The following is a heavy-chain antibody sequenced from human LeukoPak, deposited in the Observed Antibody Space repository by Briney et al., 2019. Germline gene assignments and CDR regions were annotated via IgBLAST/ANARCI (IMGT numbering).Heavy chain of an antibody. CDR1: GGSISSGGYY. D-gene: IGHD1-26*01. CDR3: ARNGYSGYVDY. J-gene: IGHJ4*02. V-gene: IGHV4-31*03. CDR2: IYYSGST. Sequence: SETLSLTCTVPGGSISSGGYYWSWIRQHPGKGLEWIGYIYYSGSTYYNPSLKSRVTISVDTSKNQFSLKLSSVTAADTAVYYCARNGYSGYVDYWGQGTLVTVSS.